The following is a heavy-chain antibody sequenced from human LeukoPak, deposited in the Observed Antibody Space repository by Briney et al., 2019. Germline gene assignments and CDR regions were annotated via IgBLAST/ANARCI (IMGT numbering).Heavy chain of an antibody. J-gene: IGHJ5*02. CDR2: IYYSGGT. CDR1: GGSISSYY. D-gene: IGHD2-2*01. V-gene: IGHV4-59*01. CDR3: ARATLRDYCSSTSCYVGWFDP. Sequence: PSETLSLTCTVSGGSISSYYWSWIRQPPGKGLEWIGYIYYSGGTNYNPSLKSRVTISVDTSKNQFSLKLSSVTAADTAVYYCARATLRDYCSSTSCYVGWFDPWGQGTLVTVSS.